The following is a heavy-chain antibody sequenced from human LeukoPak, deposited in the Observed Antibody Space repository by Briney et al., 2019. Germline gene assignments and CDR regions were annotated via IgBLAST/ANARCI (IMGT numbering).Heavy chain of an antibody. V-gene: IGHV4-34*01. D-gene: IGHD6-19*01. CDR2: INNSGST. J-gene: IGHJ6*03. Sequence: PSETLSLTCAVYGGSFSGNYWSWIRHPPGKGLGWIGEINNSGSTNYNPSLKSRVTISVDTSKNQFSLKLSSVTAADTAVYYCARGLEQWLVKYYYYMDVWGKGTTVTVSS. CDR1: GGSFSGNY. CDR3: ARGLEQWLVKYYYYMDV.